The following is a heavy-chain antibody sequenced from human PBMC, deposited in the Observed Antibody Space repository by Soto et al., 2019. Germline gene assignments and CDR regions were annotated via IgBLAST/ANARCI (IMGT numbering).Heavy chain of an antibody. J-gene: IGHJ6*01. CDR2: ISYDGSNK. D-gene: IGHD3-16*01. Sequence: QVQLVESGGGVVQPGRSLRLSCAASGFTFSSYGMHWVRQAPGKGLEWVAVISYDGSNKYYADSVKGRFTISRDNSKNTLYLQMNSLRAEDTAVYYCAKDRRDYVWGSWDYYGMDVW. V-gene: IGHV3-30*18. CDR3: AKDRRDYVWGSWDYYGMDV. CDR1: GFTFSSYG.